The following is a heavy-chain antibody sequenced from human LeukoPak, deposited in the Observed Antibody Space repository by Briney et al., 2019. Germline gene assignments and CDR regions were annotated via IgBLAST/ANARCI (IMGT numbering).Heavy chain of an antibody. CDR2: ISGSGGST. CDR3: AKATLGTMVYYFDY. CDR1: GFTFSSYA. Sequence: PGGSLRLSCAASGFTFSSYAMSWVRQAPGKGLEWVSAISGSGGSTYYADSVRGRLTISRDNSKNTVYVQMNSLRAEDTAVYYCAKATLGTMVYYFDYWGQGTLVTVSS. D-gene: IGHD3-10*01. V-gene: IGHV3-23*01. J-gene: IGHJ4*02.